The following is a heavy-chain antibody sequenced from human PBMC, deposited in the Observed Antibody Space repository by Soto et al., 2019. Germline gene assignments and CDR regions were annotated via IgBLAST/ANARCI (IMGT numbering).Heavy chain of an antibody. D-gene: IGHD4-17*01. Sequence: KESGPTLVKPTQTLTLTCTFSGFSLSTSGVGVGWIRQPPGKALECLALIYWDDDKRYSPSLKSRLTITKDTSKNQVVLRMTNMDPVDTATYYCAHSGPMTSVTTGGQRRKFWYFDLWGRGTLVTVSS. CDR3: AHSGPMTSVTTGGQRRKFWYFDL. V-gene: IGHV2-5*02. CDR2: IYWDDDK. CDR1: GFSLSTSGVG. J-gene: IGHJ2*01.